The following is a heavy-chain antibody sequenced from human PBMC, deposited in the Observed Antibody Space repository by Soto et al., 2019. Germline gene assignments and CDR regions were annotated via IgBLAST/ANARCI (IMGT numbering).Heavy chain of an antibody. CDR3: ARHGTVTYYYYYGMDV. D-gene: IGHD4-4*01. V-gene: IGHV5-51*01. J-gene: IGHJ6*02. Sequence: PVASLKISCKGSGYSFTSYWIGWVRQMPGKGLEWMGIIYPGDSDTRYSPSFQGQVTISADKSISTAYLQWSSLKASDTAMYYCARHGTVTYYYYYGMDVWGQGTTVTVSS. CDR2: IYPGDSDT. CDR1: GYSFTSYW.